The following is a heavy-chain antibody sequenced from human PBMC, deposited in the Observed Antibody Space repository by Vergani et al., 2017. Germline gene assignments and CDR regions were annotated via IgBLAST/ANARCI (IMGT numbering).Heavy chain of an antibody. J-gene: IGHJ4*02. D-gene: IGHD6-13*01. V-gene: IGHV4-61*02. CDR3: ARGSRAEGGSGPDK. CDR1: GGSISSGSYY. Sequence: QVQLQESGPGLVKPSQTLSLTCTVSGGSISSGSYYWSWIRQPAGKGLEWIGRIYTSGSTNYNPSLKSRVTISVDTSKNQFSLKLSYVTAADTAVYYCARGSRAEGGSGPDKWGQGTLVTVSS. CDR2: IYTSGST.